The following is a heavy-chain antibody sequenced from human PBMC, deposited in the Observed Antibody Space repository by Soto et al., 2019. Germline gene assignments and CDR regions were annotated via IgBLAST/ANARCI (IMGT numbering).Heavy chain of an antibody. J-gene: IGHJ4*02. CDR3: ARSRRDLLRFLEWRYYFDY. D-gene: IGHD3-3*01. V-gene: IGHV4-59*01. Sequence: PSETLSLTCTVSGGSISSYYWSWIRQPPGKGLEWIGYIYYSGSTNYNPSLKSRVTISVDTSKNQFSLKLSSVTAADTAVYYCARSRRDLLRFLEWRYYFDYWGQGTLVTVSS. CDR2: IYYSGST. CDR1: GGSISSYY.